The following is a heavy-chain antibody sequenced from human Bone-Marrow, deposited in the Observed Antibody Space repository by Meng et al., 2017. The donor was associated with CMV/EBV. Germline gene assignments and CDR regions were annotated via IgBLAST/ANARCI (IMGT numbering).Heavy chain of an antibody. V-gene: IGHV1-2*02. J-gene: IGHJ4*02. CDR2: TNPNSGGT. CDR1: GYTFTGYY. Sequence: ASVKVSCKASGYTFTGYYMHWVRQAPGQGLEWMGWTNPNSGGTNYAQKFQGRVTMTRDTSISTAYMELSRLRSDDTAVYYCARDASGRRTTNAVHWGQGIRVTGSS. CDR3: ARDASGRRTTNAVH. D-gene: IGHD3-3*01.